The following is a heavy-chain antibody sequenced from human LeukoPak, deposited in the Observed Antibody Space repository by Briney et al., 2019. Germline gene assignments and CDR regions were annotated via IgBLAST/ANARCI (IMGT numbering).Heavy chain of an antibody. CDR1: GFTFSRYG. D-gene: IGHD7-27*01. V-gene: IGHV3-30*18. CDR3: AKESWGSGWYFDL. CDR2: ISYDESNT. J-gene: IGHJ2*01. Sequence: GGSLRLSCAASGFTFSRYGMHWVRQAPGKGLEWVAIISYDESNTYYADSVKGRFTISRDNSKNTLYLQMNSLRAEDTAVYYCAKESWGSGWYFDLWGRGTLVTVSS.